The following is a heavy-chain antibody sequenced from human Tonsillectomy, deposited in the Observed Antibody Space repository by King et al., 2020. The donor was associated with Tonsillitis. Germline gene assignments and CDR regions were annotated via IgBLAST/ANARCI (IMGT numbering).Heavy chain of an antibody. V-gene: IGHV3-23*04. CDR2: ISGTGATT. CDR1: GFTFGTSA. Sequence: VQLVESGGGLVQPGGSLRLSCAASGFTFGTSAISWVRQAPGKGLEWVSAISGTGATTYYAGSVKGRFNISRDNSENTVALHMNTLRVEDAAIYYCASDRSGPFLGGGAFDFWGQGTLVTVSS. J-gene: IGHJ3*01. CDR3: ASDRSGPFLGGGAFDF. D-gene: IGHD3-22*01.